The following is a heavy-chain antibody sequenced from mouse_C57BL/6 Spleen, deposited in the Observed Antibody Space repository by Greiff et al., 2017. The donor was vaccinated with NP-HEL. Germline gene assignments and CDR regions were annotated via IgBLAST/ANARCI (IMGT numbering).Heavy chain of an antibody. Sequence: EVHLVESGGDLVKPGGSLKLSCAASGFTFSSYGMSWVRQTPDKRLEWVATISSGGSYTYYPDSVKGRVTISRDNAKNTLYLQLSSLKSEDTAMYYCARHAYYYGSSYGYWGQGTTLTVSS. J-gene: IGHJ2*01. CDR2: ISSGGSYT. CDR1: GFTFSSYG. CDR3: ARHAYYYGSSYGY. D-gene: IGHD1-1*01. V-gene: IGHV5-6*01.